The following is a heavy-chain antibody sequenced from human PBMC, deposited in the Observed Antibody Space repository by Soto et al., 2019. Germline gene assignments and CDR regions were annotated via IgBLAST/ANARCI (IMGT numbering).Heavy chain of an antibody. Sequence: QVQLQQWGAGLLKPSETLSLTCAVYGGSFSGYYWSWIRQPPGKGLEWIGEINHSGSTNYNPSLKGRVTISVHTSKNQCSLKLSSVTAADTAVYDCASFPPQYSYGSDVIDYWGQATLVTVSS. V-gene: IGHV4-34*01. J-gene: IGHJ4*02. CDR3: ASFPPQYSYGSDVIDY. CDR2: INHSGST. D-gene: IGHD5-18*01. CDR1: GGSFSGYY.